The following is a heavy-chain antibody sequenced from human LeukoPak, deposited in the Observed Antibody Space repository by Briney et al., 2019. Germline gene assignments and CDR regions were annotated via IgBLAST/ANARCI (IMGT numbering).Heavy chain of an antibody. CDR2: INPNSGNT. J-gene: IGHJ5*02. D-gene: IGHD5-18*01. CDR3: ARDYPDTAMVNWFDP. V-gene: IGHV1-8*02. Sequence: ASVKVSCKASGYTFTGYYMHWVRQAPGQGLEWMGWINPNSGNTGYAQKFQGRVTMTRNTSISTAYMELSSLRSEDTAVYYCARDYPDTAMVNWFDPWGQGTLVTVSS. CDR1: GYTFTGYY.